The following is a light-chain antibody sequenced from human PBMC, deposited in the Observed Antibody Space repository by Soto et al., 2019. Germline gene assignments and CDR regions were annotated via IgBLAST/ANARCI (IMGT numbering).Light chain of an antibody. V-gene: IGKV3-11*01. CDR3: QQRFSWPPT. CDR1: QSVSRY. J-gene: IGKJ4*01. CDR2: DTS. Sequence: EIGLTQSPATLSLSPGDRATLSCRASQSVSRYLAWYQQKPGQAPRLLIHDTSTRATGVPDTFSGSGSGTEFPPTIRHLGPGESGKDYCQQRFSWPPTFGGGTHVEIK.